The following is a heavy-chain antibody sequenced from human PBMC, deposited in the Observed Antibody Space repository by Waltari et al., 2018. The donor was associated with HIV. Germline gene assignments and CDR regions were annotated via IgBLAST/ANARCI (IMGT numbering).Heavy chain of an antibody. CDR1: GASISSSSYY. V-gene: IGHV4-39*01. D-gene: IGHD3-16*01. CDR3: ARLRFHSLYYFDS. Sequence: QLHLQESGPGLVKPSETLSLTCSVSGASISSSSYYWAWIRQPPGKGLEWIGAIYYSGTAYYNPSLNSRVSASLDASKNELSLKLTSVTATDTALYYCARLRFHSLYYFDSWGPGILVTVSS. J-gene: IGHJ4*02. CDR2: IYYSGTA.